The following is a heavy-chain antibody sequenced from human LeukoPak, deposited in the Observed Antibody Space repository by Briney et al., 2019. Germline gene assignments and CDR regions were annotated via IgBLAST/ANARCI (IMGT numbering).Heavy chain of an antibody. V-gene: IGHV3-7*01. D-gene: IGHD3-22*01. CDR2: INQDGSEK. Sequence: PGGSLRLSCAASGFTLITYWMTWVRQAPGKGLEWVANINQDGSEKYYVGSVKGRFTISRDNARNSLYLQMNSLRAEDTAVYYCAREDYYDSSLDAFDIWGQGTMVTVSS. CDR3: AREDYYDSSLDAFDI. CDR1: GFTLITYW. J-gene: IGHJ3*02.